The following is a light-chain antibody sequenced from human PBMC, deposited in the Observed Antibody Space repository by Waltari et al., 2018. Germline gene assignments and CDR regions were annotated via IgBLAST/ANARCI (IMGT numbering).Light chain of an antibody. CDR2: NKD. V-gene: IGLV1-44*01. CDR3: AAWGDSLRGRWV. J-gene: IGLJ3*02. CDR1: RPNIGTNT. Sequence: QFVLTQPPSASAPPGQRITSSCSGCRPNIGTNTVNWYQQVPGAAPTLLIFNKDHRPSGVPDRFSGSKSGTSTSLAIIGRQSEDEADDYCAAWGDSLRGRWVFGGGTKLTVL.